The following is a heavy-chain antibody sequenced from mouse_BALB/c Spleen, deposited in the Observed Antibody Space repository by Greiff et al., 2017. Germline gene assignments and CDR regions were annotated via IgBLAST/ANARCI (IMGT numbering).Heavy chain of an antibody. CDR2: IWGDGST. CDR1: GFSLTGYG. J-gene: IGHJ3*01. V-gene: IGHV2-6-7*01. CDR3: ARGDYGSSFWFAY. Sequence: QVQLKESGPGLVAPSQSLSITCTVSGFSLTGYGVNWVRQSPGKGLEWLGMIWGDGSTDYNSALKSRLSISKDNSKSQVFLKMNSLQTDDTARYYCARGDYGSSFWFAYWGQGTLVTVSA. D-gene: IGHD1-1*01.